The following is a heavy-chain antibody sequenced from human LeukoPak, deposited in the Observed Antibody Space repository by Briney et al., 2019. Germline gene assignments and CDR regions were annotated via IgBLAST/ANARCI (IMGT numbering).Heavy chain of an antibody. CDR3: ARPQQGGTTRSHGLDV. CDR1: GFTFSNSW. CDR2: INTDGTST. D-gene: IGHD2-2*01. Sequence: GESLRLSCAASGFTFSNSWMPWVRQVPGKGLVWVSRINTDGTSTSYADSVRGRFIISRDNAKNTLYLQMNSLRAEDTAVYYCARPQQGGTTRSHGLDVWGQGTTVTVSS. J-gene: IGHJ6*02. V-gene: IGHV3-74*01.